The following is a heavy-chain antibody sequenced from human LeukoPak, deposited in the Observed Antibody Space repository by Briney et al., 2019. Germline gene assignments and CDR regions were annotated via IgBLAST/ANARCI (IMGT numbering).Heavy chain of an antibody. V-gene: IGHV3-7*03. J-gene: IGHJ3*02. CDR2: INHAGSVT. CDR1: GFSISNDW. CDR3: VKSPPGTKTALDI. Sequence: GGSLRLSYVVPGFSISNDWMSWVRQAPGKGLEWVANINHAGSVTYYVDSVKGRFIISRDNARNSLFLLMNNLRTEDTALYYCVKSPPGTKTALDIWGQGTMVTVSS.